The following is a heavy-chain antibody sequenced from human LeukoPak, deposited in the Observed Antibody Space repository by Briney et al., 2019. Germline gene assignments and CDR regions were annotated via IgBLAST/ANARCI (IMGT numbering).Heavy chain of an antibody. V-gene: IGHV3-33*06. CDR1: KFMFSHYG. D-gene: IGHD4-11*01. CDR2: IWSDGTNQ. J-gene: IGHJ4*02. Sequence: PGGSLTLSCAASKFMFSHYGIHWVRQAPGKGLEWVAVIWSDGTNQYYADSVKGRFTVSRDNSQNTLYLQMSSLRPEDTAIYYCAKDAERGFDYSNSPPKWGQGTLVTVSS. CDR3: AKDAERGFDYSNSPPK.